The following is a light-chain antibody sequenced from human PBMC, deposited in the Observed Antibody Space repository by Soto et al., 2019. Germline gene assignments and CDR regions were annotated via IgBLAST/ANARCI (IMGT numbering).Light chain of an antibody. J-gene: IGKJ2*01. CDR1: QDIDSY. V-gene: IGKV1-39*01. CDR2: AAS. Sequence: DIQMTQAPSSLSASVGDRVTITCRASQDIDSYLNWYQQKPGKAPNLLIYAASSLHRGVPSRFSGSGSGTDFTLTISTLQPQDSATSYCQQSYSYTPYTFGQGTKVDIK. CDR3: QQSYSYTPYT.